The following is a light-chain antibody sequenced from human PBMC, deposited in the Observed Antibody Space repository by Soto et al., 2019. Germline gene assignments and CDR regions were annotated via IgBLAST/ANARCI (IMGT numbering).Light chain of an antibody. CDR3: QQYYSIPWT. J-gene: IGKJ1*01. CDR1: QNIRSN. CDR2: DAS. Sequence: EIVMTQSPATLSVSPGERATLSCRASQNIRSNLAWYQQKPGQPPTLLVSDASTRARNIPARFNGSGSGTEFTLAISSLQSEDVAVYYCQQYYSIPWTFGQGTKVEVK. V-gene: IGKV3D-15*01.